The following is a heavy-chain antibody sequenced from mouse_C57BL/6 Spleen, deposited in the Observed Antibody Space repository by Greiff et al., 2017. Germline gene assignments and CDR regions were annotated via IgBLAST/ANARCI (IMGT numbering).Heavy chain of an antibody. J-gene: IGHJ2*01. CDR2: IDPSDSYT. Sequence: QVQLQQPGAELVMPGASVKLSCKASGYTFTSYWMHWVKQRPGQGLEWIGEIDPSDSYTNYNQKFKGKSTLTVDKSSSTAYMQLSSLTSEDSAVYYCARFLDGYVDYWGQGTTLTVSS. D-gene: IGHD2-2*01. V-gene: IGHV1-69*01. CDR3: ARFLDGYVDY. CDR1: GYTFTSYW.